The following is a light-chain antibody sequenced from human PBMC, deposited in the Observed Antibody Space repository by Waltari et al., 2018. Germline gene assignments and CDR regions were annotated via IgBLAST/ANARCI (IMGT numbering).Light chain of an antibody. CDR3: CSSAGSTTYV. CDR2: EVS. V-gene: IGLV2-23*02. CDR1: SSDVGSYNL. J-gene: IGLJ1*01. Sequence: QSALTQPASVSGSPGQSITISCTGTSSDVGSYNLFSWYQQHPGKAPKLMIYEVSKRPSGVFTRFSGSKSGNTASLTTSGLQAEDEADYYCCSSAGSTTYVFGTGTKVTVL.